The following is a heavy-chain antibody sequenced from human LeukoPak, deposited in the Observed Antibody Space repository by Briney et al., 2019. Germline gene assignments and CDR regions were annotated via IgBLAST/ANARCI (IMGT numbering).Heavy chain of an antibody. V-gene: IGHV4-59*11. Sequence: SETLSLTCTVSGGSISSHYWSWIRQPPGKGLEWIGYIYYSGSTNYNPSLKSRVTISVDTSKNQFSLKLSSVTAADTAVYYCAIGILTGDYWGQGTLVTVSS. D-gene: IGHD3-9*01. J-gene: IGHJ4*02. CDR1: GGSISSHY. CDR3: AIGILTGDY. CDR2: IYYSGST.